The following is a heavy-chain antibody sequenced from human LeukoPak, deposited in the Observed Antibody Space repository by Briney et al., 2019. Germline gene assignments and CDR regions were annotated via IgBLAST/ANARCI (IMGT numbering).Heavy chain of an antibody. J-gene: IGHJ6*02. D-gene: IGHD2-2*01. CDR1: GFSLSSSGMC. CDR3: AHAMTRLAYGLDV. Sequence: RRSGPTLVNPTQTLTLTCTFSGFSLSSSGMCVSWIRQPPGKALEWLARIDWDDDKYYSTSLKTRLTISKDTSKNQVVLRMTNMDPVDTATYYCAHAMTRLAYGLDVWGQGTTVIVS. CDR2: IDWDDDK. V-gene: IGHV2-70*11.